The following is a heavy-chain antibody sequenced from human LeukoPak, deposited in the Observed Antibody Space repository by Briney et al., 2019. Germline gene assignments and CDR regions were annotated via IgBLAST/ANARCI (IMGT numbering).Heavy chain of an antibody. D-gene: IGHD2-2*01. V-gene: IGHV1-18*04. J-gene: IGHJ4*02. CDR3: ARVPPSAHQLLSSDY. Sequence: ASVKVSCKASGYTFTNYGISWVRQAPGQGLEWMAWISANNGETRYAQNFQGRVTMTTVTSTSTAYLELRSLRSDDTAVYYCARVPPSAHQLLSSDYWGQGTQVTVSS. CDR1: GYTFTNYG. CDR2: ISANNGET.